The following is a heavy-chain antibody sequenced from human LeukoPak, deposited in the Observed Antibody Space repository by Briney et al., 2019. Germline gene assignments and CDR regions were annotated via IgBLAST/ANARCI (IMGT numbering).Heavy chain of an antibody. CDR2: IIPIFGTA. D-gene: IGHD3-10*01. V-gene: IGHV1-69*01. CDR3: ARGRAXYYGSGXYDAPYYYYGMDV. CDR1: GGTFSSYA. Sequence: GASVKVSCKASGGTFSSYAISWVRQAPGQGLEWMGGIIPIFGTANYAQKFQGRVTITADESTSKAYMELSSLRSEDTAVYYCARGRAXYYGSGXYDAPYYYYGMDVWGQGTTVTVSS. J-gene: IGHJ6*02.